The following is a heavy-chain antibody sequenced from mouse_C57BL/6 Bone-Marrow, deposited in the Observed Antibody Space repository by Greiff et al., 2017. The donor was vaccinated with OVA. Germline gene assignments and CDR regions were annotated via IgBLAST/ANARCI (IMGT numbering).Heavy chain of an antibody. J-gene: IGHJ1*03. Sequence: VQLVESGPGLVQPSQSLSITCTVSGFSLPSSGVHWVRQSPGKGLEWLGVIWSGGSTDYNAVFISRLSISKDNSKRQVFFKMNSLQADDTAIYYCASQGDGHWYFDVWGTGTTVTVSS. D-gene: IGHD3-2*02. CDR1: GFSLPSSG. CDR3: ASQGDGHWYFDV. V-gene: IGHV2-2*01. CDR2: IWSGGST.